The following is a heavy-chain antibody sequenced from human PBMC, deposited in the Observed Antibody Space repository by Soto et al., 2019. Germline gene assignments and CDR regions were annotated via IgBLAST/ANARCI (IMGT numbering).Heavy chain of an antibody. D-gene: IGHD2-15*01. CDR1: GFSLSSSAMG. Sequence: QITLKESGPTLVKPTQTLTLTCSFSGFSLSSSAMGVGWIRQPQGKALEWLALIYWDDDKRYSPSLRSRLTITKDTSKNQVVLTMTNMDPVDTATYYCAHKGGRGAGIDVWGQGTTVTVSS. CDR2: IYWDDDK. J-gene: IGHJ6*02. CDR3: AHKGGRGAGIDV. V-gene: IGHV2-5*02.